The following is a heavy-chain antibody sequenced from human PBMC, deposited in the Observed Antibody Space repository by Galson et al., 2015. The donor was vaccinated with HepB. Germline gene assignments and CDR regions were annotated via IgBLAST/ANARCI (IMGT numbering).Heavy chain of an antibody. CDR2: ISSSGSTT. Sequence: SLRLSCAASGFTFSNYKMIWVRQAPGKGLEWVSYISSSGSTTYYGDSVKGRFTISRDNAKNSLHLQMNSLRVEDTAVYYCAREAAAGYRFDYWGQGTLVTVSS. CDR1: GFTFSNYK. D-gene: IGHD6-13*01. J-gene: IGHJ4*02. V-gene: IGHV3-48*03. CDR3: AREAAAGYRFDY.